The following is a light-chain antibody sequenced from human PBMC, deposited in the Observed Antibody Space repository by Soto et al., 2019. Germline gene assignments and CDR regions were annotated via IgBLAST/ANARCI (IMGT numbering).Light chain of an antibody. J-gene: IGLJ1*01. CDR3: SSYTSSTSYV. V-gene: IGLV2-14*01. CDR2: DVT. Sequence: QSALTQPASVSGSPGQSITISCTGTSSDVGGYDYVSWYQQHPGKAPKLMIYDVTNRPSGVSNRFSGSKSGNTASLTISGLQAEDEASYYCSSYTSSTSYVFGTGTKATVL. CDR1: SSDVGGYDY.